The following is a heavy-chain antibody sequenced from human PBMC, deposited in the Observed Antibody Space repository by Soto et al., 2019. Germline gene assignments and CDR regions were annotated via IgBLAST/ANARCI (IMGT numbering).Heavy chain of an antibody. CDR1: DGSISSSDYL. J-gene: IGHJ3*01. CDR3: ARIGEVLLWFGELLPDAFDL. Sequence: SETLSLTCVVSDGSISSSDYLWGWIRQPPGKGLEWIGSIYHSGKTYYNPSLRSRVTISVDTSKNNFSLRLTSVTAADTAVYYCARIGEVLLWFGELLPDAFDLWSQGTMVTVSS. D-gene: IGHD3-10*01. CDR2: IYHSGKT. V-gene: IGHV4-39*02.